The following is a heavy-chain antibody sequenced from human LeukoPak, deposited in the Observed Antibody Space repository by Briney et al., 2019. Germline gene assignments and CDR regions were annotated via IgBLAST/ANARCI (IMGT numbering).Heavy chain of an antibody. Sequence: SETLSLTCAVSGYSISSGYYWGWIRQPPGKGLEWIGSIYHSGSTYYNPSLKSRVTISVDTSKNQFSLKLSSVTAADTAGYYCARLKPDGYSDDYWGQGTLVTVSS. D-gene: IGHD5-18*01. CDR3: ARLKPDGYSDDY. CDR2: IYHSGST. V-gene: IGHV4-38-2*01. J-gene: IGHJ4*02. CDR1: GYSISSGYY.